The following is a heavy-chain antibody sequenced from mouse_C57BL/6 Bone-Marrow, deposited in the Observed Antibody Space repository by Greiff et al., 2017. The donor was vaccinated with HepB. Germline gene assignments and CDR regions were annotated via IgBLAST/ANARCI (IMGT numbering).Heavy chain of an antibody. J-gene: IGHJ4*01. D-gene: IGHD2-9*01. Sequence: VQLQQSGAELVRPGASVKLSCTASGFNIKDDYMHWVKQRPEQGLEWIGWIDPENGDTEYASKFQGKATITADTSSNTAYLQLSSLTSEDTAVYYCTTPTMDTTPYCYAMDYWGQGTSVTVSS. V-gene: IGHV14-4*01. CDR3: TTPTMDTTPYCYAMDY. CDR1: GFNIKDDY. CDR2: IDPENGDT.